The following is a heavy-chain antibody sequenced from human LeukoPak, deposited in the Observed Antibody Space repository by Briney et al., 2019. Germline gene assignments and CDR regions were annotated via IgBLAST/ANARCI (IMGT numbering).Heavy chain of an antibody. CDR1: GFTFSSYG. D-gene: IGHD1-26*01. Sequence: PGGSLRLSCEASGFTFSSYGMHWVRQAPGKGLEWVAVIWYDGSNKYYADSVKGRFTISRDNAKNSLYLQMNSLRAEDTALYHCARRVGGSYSKYYYYGMDVWGQGTTVTVSS. J-gene: IGHJ6*02. CDR3: ARRVGGSYSKYYYYGMDV. CDR2: IWYDGSNK. V-gene: IGHV3-33*01.